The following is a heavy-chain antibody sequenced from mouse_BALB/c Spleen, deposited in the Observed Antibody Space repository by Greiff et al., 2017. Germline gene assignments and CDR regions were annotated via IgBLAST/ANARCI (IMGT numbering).Heavy chain of an antibody. Sequence: DVMLVESGGGLVKPGGSLKLSCAASGFTFSSYAMSWVRQSPEKRLEWVAEISSGGSYTYYPDTVTGRFTISKDNAKNTLYLEMSSLRSEDTAMYYCARELSGEGFAYWGQGTLVTVSA. CDR3: ARELSGEGFAY. D-gene: IGHD1-1*02. V-gene: IGHV5-9-4*01. CDR2: ISSGGSYT. CDR1: GFTFSSYA. J-gene: IGHJ3*01.